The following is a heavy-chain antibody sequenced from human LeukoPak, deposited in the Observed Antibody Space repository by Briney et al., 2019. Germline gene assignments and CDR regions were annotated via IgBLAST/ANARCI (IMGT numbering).Heavy chain of an antibody. J-gene: IGHJ4*02. Sequence: PGGSLRLSCAGSGFIVSSNYMSWVRQAPGKGLEWVSVIYSGDSTYYADSVKGRFTISRDNAKNSLYLQMNSLRAEDTAVYYCARDGSDYGADYWGQGTLVTVSS. CDR2: IYSGDST. D-gene: IGHD4-17*01. CDR3: ARDGSDYGADY. CDR1: GFIVSSNY. V-gene: IGHV3-53*01.